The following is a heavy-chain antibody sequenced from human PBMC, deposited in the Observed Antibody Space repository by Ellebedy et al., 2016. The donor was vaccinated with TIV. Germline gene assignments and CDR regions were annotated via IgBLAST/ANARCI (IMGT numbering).Heavy chain of an antibody. CDR1: GFTFSTYW. V-gene: IGHV3-7*03. CDR3: AKAKDEYYDFWSAPPPGH. Sequence: PGGSLRLSCAASGFTFSTYWMTWVRQAPGKGLEWVANINESGRRTYYVDSVKGRFTISRDNAKNSLFLQMNSLRAEDTDVYYCAKAKDEYYDFWSAPPPGHWGQGTLVTVSS. CDR2: INESGRRT. J-gene: IGHJ1*01. D-gene: IGHD3-3*01.